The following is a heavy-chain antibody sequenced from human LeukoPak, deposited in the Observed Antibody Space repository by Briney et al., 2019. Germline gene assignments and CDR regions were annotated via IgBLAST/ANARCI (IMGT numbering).Heavy chain of an antibody. CDR2: IYHSGST. Sequence: PSGTLSLTWAVSGGSISSSNWWSWVRQPPGKGLEWIGEIYHSGSTNYNPSLKSRVTISVDKSKNQFSLKLSSVTAADTAVYYCATQDIVVWAFDYWGQGTLVTVSS. J-gene: IGHJ4*02. CDR3: ATQDIVVWAFDY. CDR1: GGSISSSNW. V-gene: IGHV4-4*02. D-gene: IGHD2-15*01.